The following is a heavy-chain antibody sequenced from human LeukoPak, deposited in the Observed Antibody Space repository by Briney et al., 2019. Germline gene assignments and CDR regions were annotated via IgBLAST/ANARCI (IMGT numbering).Heavy chain of an antibody. D-gene: IGHD2-15*01. Sequence: GRSLRLSCAASGFTFDDYAMHWVRQAPGKGLEWVSGISWNSGSIGYADSVKGRFTISRDNAKNSLYLQMNSLRAEDTALYYCAKDSYCSGGSCYGYFDYWGQGTLVTVSS. CDR2: ISWNSGSI. J-gene: IGHJ4*02. CDR3: AKDSYCSGGSCYGYFDY. CDR1: GFTFDDYA. V-gene: IGHV3-9*01.